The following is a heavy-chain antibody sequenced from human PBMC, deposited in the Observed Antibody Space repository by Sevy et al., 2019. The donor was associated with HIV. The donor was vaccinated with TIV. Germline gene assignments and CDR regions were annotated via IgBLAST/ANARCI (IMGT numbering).Heavy chain of an antibody. D-gene: IGHD6-19*01. CDR3: ARGSGAVVAGNYFDY. Sequence: GGSLRLSCGASGFTFSRYSMNWVRQAPGKGLEWVSSISSGNSYIYYTDSVKGRFTISRDNAKNSLYLNMNSLRAEDTAAYYCARGSGAVVAGNYFDYWGQGILVTVSS. CDR2: ISSGNSYI. CDR1: GFTFSRYS. J-gene: IGHJ4*02. V-gene: IGHV3-21*01.